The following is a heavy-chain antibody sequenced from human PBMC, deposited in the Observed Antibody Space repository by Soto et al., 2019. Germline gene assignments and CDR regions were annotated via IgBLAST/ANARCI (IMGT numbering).Heavy chain of an antibody. CDR3: ARGLGYCSSTSCYSYYYYGMDV. D-gene: IGHD2-2*02. V-gene: IGHV4-34*01. CDR2: INHSGST. CDR1: GGSSSGYY. Sequence: SETLSLTCAVDGGSSSGYYWSWIRQPPGKGLEWIGEINHSGSTNYNPSLKSRVTISVDTSKNQFSLKLSSVTAADTAVYYCARGLGYCSSTSCYSYYYYGMDVWGQGTTVTVSS. J-gene: IGHJ6*02.